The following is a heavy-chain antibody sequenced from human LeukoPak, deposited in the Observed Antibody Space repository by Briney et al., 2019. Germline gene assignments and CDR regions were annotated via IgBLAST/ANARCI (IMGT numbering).Heavy chain of an antibody. Sequence: SVKVSCKASGGTFSSYAISWVRQAPAQGLEWMGGIIPIFGTANYAQKFQGRVTITADESTSTAYMELSSLRSEDTAVYYCASPYCSSTSCYYHYYYGMDVWGQGTTVTVSS. CDR1: GGTFSSYA. J-gene: IGHJ6*02. D-gene: IGHD2-2*01. V-gene: IGHV1-69*01. CDR2: IIPIFGTA. CDR3: ASPYCSSTSCYYHYYYGMDV.